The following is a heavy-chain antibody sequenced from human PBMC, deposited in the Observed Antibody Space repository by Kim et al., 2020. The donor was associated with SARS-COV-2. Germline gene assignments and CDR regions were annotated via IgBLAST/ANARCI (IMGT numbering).Heavy chain of an antibody. Sequence: NPPYAPGFTGRFVFTLDTSVSTAYLQVSSLKAEDTAVYYCARDSTGYFDSWGQGTLVTVSS. CDR3: ARDSTGYFDS. V-gene: IGHV7-4-1*02. CDR2: NP. J-gene: IGHJ4*02. D-gene: IGHD2-8*02.